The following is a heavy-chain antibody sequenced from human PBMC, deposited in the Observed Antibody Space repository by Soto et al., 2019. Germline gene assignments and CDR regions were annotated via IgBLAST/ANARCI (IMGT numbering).Heavy chain of an antibody. V-gene: IGHV4-59*01. CDR2: TYYNGST. J-gene: IGHJ4*02. Sequence: QVQLQESGTGLVKPSETLSLTCTVSGGSIRNYNWSWIRQPPGKGLEWIGYTYYNGSTNNNPSLKRRVTISEDTSTNRLPLKLSSGTAAEQAAYYCARGGLETFDYLGQGTLVTVSS. CDR3: ARGGLETFDY. CDR1: GGSIRNYN. D-gene: IGHD3-16*01.